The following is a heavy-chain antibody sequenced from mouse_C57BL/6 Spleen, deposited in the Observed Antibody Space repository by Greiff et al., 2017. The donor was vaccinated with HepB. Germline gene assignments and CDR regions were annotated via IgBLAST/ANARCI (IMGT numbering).Heavy chain of an antibody. D-gene: IGHD2-2*01. J-gene: IGHJ1*03. V-gene: IGHV1-69*01. CDR3: ARGGYGYGHWYFDV. CDR1: GYTFTSYW. Sequence: QVQLQQPGAELVMPGASVKLSCKASGYTFTSYWMHWVKQRPGQGLEWIGEIDPSDSYTNYNQKFKGKSTLTVDKSSSTAYMQLSSLTSEDSAVYYCARGGYGYGHWYFDVWGKGTTVTVSS. CDR2: IDPSDSYT.